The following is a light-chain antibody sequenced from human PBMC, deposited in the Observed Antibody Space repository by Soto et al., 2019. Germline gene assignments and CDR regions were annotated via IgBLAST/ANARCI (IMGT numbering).Light chain of an antibody. Sequence: QSALTQPASVSGSPGQSITISCTGTSSDVGGYNYVSWYQQHPGKAPKLMIYEVSNRPSGVSNRFSGSKSGNTASLTISGLHAEDEADHYCSSYTSRSTDVFGTGTKVTVL. J-gene: IGLJ1*01. CDR3: SSYTSRSTDV. CDR2: EVS. CDR1: SSDVGGYNY. V-gene: IGLV2-14*01.